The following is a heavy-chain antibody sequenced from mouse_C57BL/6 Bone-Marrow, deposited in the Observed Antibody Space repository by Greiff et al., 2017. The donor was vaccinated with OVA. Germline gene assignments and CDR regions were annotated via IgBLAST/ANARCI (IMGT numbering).Heavy chain of an antibody. J-gene: IGHJ1*03. D-gene: IGHD1-1*01. CDR1: GYAFRSSW. V-gene: IGHV1-82*01. CDR2: IYPGDGDT. Sequence: QVPLQQSGPELVKPGASVKISCKASGYAFRSSWVNWVKQRPGKGLEWIGRIYPGDGDTNYNGKVKGKATLTADKSSSTAYMQLSSLTSEDSAVYFCARYDGSSYYWYFDVWGTGTTVTVSS. CDR3: ARYDGSSYYWYFDV.